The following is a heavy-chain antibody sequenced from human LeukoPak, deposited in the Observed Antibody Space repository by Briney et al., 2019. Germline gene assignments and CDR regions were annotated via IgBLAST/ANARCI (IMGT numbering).Heavy chain of an antibody. CDR2: IYYSGST. CDR1: GGSISSSSYY. V-gene: IGHV4-39*07. J-gene: IGHJ4*02. D-gene: IGHD3-22*01. CDR3: ARDRDSSGYYYD. Sequence: SETLSLTCTVSGGSISSSSYYWGWIRQPPGKGLEWIGTIYYSGSTYYNPSLKSRVTISVDTSKNQFSLKLSSVTAADTAVYYCARDRDSSGYYYDWGQGTLVTVSS.